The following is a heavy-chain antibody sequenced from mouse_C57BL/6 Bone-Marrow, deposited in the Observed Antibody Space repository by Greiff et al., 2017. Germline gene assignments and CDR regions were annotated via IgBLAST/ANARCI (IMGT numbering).Heavy chain of an antibody. V-gene: IGHV5-12*01. J-gene: IGHJ3*01. CDR2: ISNGGGST. CDR3: ARQSNYGGPFAY. D-gene: IGHD2-5*01. CDR1: GFTFSDYY. Sequence: EVQLVESGGGLVQPGGSLKLSCAASGFTFSDYYMYWVRQTPEKRLEWVAYISNGGGSTYYPDTVKGRFTIARDNAKNTLYRQMSRLKSEDTAMYYCARQSNYGGPFAYWGQGTLVTVSA.